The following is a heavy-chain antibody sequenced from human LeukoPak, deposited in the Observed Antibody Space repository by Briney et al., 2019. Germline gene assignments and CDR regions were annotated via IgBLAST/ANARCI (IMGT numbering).Heavy chain of an antibody. D-gene: IGHD3-22*01. Sequence: PGGSLRLSCAASGFTFSSYAMSWVRQAPGKGLEWVSAISGSGGSTYYADSVKGRFTIPRDNPKNTLYLQMNSLRAEDTAVYYCAKVVTMIVVVSDAFDIWGQGTMATVSS. CDR1: GFTFSSYA. CDR3: AKVVTMIVVVSDAFDI. CDR2: ISGSGGST. V-gene: IGHV3-23*01. J-gene: IGHJ3*02.